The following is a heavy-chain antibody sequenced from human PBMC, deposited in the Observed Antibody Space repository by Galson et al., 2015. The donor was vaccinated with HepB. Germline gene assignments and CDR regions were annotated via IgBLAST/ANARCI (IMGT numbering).Heavy chain of an antibody. CDR3: ARIGRYYGSGSWWFDP. Sequence: SVKVSCKASGYTFTGYYMHWVRQAPGQGLEWMGWINPNSGGTNYAQKFQGRVTMTRDTSISTAYMELSRLRSDDTAVYYCARIGRYYGSGSWWFDPWGQGTLVTVSS. D-gene: IGHD3-10*01. CDR2: INPNSGGT. CDR1: GYTFTGYY. J-gene: IGHJ5*02. V-gene: IGHV1-2*02.